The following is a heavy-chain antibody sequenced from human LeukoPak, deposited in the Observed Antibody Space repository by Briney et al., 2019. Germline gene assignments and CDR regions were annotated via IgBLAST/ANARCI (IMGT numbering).Heavy chain of an antibody. CDR3: AKDRAVAGTGYYYGMDV. CDR1: GFTFSCYA. Sequence: GGSLRLSCAASGFTFSCYAMSWVRQAPGKGLEWVSAISGSGGSTYYADSVKGRFTISRDNSKNTLYLQMNSLRAEDTAVYYCAKDRAVAGTGYYYGMDVWGKGTTVTVSS. J-gene: IGHJ6*04. CDR2: ISGSGGST. D-gene: IGHD6-19*01. V-gene: IGHV3-23*01.